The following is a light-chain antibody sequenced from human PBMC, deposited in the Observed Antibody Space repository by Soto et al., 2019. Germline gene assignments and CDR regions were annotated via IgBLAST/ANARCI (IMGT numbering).Light chain of an antibody. CDR2: EGA. CDR3: CSYASSGTWV. CDR1: SRDVGSYDL. Sequence: QSALTQPASVSGSPGQSITISCTGTSRDVGSYDLVSWYQQYPGKAPKLMIYEGANRPSGVSDRFSGSKSGNTASLTISGLQAEDEADYFCCSYASSGTWVFGGGTKLTVL. V-gene: IGLV2-23*01. J-gene: IGLJ3*02.